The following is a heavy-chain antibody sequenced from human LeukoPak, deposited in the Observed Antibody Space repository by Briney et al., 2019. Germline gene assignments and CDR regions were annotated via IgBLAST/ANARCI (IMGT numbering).Heavy chain of an antibody. CDR2: IYPGDSDT. J-gene: IGHJ6*03. CDR3: ARHVRGYCSSTSCYTGDYYYYYYMDV. D-gene: IGHD2-2*02. V-gene: IGHV5-51*01. Sequence: GESLKISCKDSGYSFNIYWIAWVRQMPGKGLEWMGIIYPGDSDTRYSPSFQGQVTISADKSISTAYLQWSSLKASDTAMYYCARHVRGYCSSTSCYTGDYYYYYYMDVWGKGTTVTVSS. CDR1: GYSFNIYW.